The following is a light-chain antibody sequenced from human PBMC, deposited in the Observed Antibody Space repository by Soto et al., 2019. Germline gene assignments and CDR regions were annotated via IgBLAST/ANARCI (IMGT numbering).Light chain of an antibody. CDR1: QGISNY. Sequence: DIQMTQSPSSLSASVGDRVTITCRARQGISNYLAWYQQKAGKVPKLLIYAASTLQSEVSSRFSGSASGTDVTLTISSLQPEDVASYYCQKQNRAPFTFGPGTKVDIK. CDR3: QKQNRAPFT. V-gene: IGKV1-27*01. J-gene: IGKJ3*01. CDR2: AAS.